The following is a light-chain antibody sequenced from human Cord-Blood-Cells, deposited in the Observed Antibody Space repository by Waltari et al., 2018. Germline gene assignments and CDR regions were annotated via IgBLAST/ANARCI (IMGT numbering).Light chain of an antibody. CDR1: SSDVGGYNY. Sequence: QSALTQPRSVSGSPGQSVTLSCTGTSSDVGGYNYVSWYQQHPAKAPKLMFYGVSKRPSGVPDRFSGSKSGNTASLTISGLQAEDEADYYCCSYAGSYTVVFGGGTKLTVL. V-gene: IGLV2-11*02. CDR3: CSYAGSYTVV. CDR2: GVS. J-gene: IGLJ2*01.